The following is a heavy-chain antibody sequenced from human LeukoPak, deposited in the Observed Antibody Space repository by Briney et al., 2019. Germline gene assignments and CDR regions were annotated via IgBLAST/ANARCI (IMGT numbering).Heavy chain of an antibody. CDR3: AREAAVGYNWFDP. V-gene: IGHV4-59*01. J-gene: IGHJ5*02. Sequence: SETLSLTCTVSGASISNYYWGWVRQPPGKGLEWVGYIYYSGSTNYNPSLKSRVTISVDTSKNQFSLKLSSVTAADTAVYYCAREAAVGYNWFDPWGQGTLVTVSS. CDR1: GASISNYY. D-gene: IGHD6-13*01. CDR2: IYYSGST.